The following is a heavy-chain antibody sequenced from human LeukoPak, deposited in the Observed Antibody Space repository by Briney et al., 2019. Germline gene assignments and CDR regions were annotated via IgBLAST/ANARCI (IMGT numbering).Heavy chain of an antibody. CDR3: ARDAF. CDR1: GYSFTNFY. V-gene: IGHV1-46*01. D-gene: IGHD3-3*02. Sequence: GASVTVSCKTSGYSFTNFYIHWVRQAPGQGLEWMGMVNPSGGSTISAQRFQDRVSMTTDTSTRTVYMEMTGLTSDDTGIYYCARDAFWGQGTQVTVSS. CDR2: VNPSGGST. J-gene: IGHJ4*02.